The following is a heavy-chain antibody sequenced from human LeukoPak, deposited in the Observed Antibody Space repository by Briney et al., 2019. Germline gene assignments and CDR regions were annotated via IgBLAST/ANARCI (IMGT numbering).Heavy chain of an antibody. Sequence: ASVKVSCKTSGYTFTTYGISWVRQAPGQGLEWMGWISGYNGNTNYAQKLQGRVTMTADTSTSTAHMELRSLRSDDTAVYYCARDEVGIFDYWGQGTLVTVSS. J-gene: IGHJ4*02. CDR2: ISGYNGNT. D-gene: IGHD1-26*01. V-gene: IGHV1-18*01. CDR3: ARDEVGIFDY. CDR1: GYTFTTYG.